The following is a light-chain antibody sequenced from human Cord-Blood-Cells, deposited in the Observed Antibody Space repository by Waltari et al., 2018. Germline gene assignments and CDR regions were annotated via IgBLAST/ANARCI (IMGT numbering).Light chain of an antibody. Sequence: EIVLTQSPATLSLSPGERATLSCRASQSVSRYLAWYQQKPGQAPRPLIYDASNRATGIPARFSGSGSGTDFTLTISSLEPEDFAVYYCQQSSNWPLTFGGGTKVEIK. CDR1: QSVSRY. V-gene: IGKV3-11*01. J-gene: IGKJ4*01. CDR2: DAS. CDR3: QQSSNWPLT.